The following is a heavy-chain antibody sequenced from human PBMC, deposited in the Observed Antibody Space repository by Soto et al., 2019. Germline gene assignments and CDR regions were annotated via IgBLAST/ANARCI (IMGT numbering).Heavy chain of an antibody. J-gene: IGHJ6*03. CDR2: INYSGST. V-gene: IGHV4-34*01. D-gene: IGHD3-3*01. Sequence: SETLSLTCAVYGGSFSGYYWSWIRQPPGKGLEWIGYINYSGSTNYNPSLKSRVTISVDTSKNQFSLKLSSVTAADTAVYYCAKTQDFWSGYNPSYYTDFCGKGIMVTVSS. CDR3: AKTQDFWSGYNPSYYTDF. CDR1: GGSFSGYY.